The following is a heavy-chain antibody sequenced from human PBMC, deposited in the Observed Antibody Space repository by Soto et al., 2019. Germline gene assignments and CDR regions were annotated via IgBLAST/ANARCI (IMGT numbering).Heavy chain of an antibody. D-gene: IGHD5-12*01. Sequence: ASVKVSCKVSGYALTELSMHWVRQAPGKGLEWMGGFDPEDGETIYAQKFQGRVTMTEDTSTDTAYMELSSLRSEDTAVYYCATDDRWLQLGGFDYWGQGTLVTVSS. CDR1: GYALTELS. V-gene: IGHV1-24*01. CDR2: FDPEDGET. CDR3: ATDDRWLQLGGFDY. J-gene: IGHJ4*02.